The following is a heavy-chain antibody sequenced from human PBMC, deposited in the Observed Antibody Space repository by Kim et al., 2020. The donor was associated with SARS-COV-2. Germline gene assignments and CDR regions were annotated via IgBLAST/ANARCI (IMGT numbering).Heavy chain of an antibody. J-gene: IGHJ3*02. V-gene: IGHV3-23*01. CDR3: AKISPFGELRDAFDI. Sequence: DAVKGRFTISRDNSKNTLYLQMNSLRAEDTAVYYCAKISPFGELRDAFDIWGQGTMVTV. D-gene: IGHD3-10*01.